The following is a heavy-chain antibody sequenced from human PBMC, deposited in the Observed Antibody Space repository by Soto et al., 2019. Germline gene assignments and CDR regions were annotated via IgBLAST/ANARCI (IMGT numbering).Heavy chain of an antibody. CDR2: IIPILGIA. D-gene: IGHD5-18*01. Sequence: QVQLVQSGAEVKKPGSSVKVSCKASGGTFSSYTISWVRQAPGQGLEWMGRIIPILGIANYAQKFQGRVTITADKSTSTDHMEVISLSSEDTAVYYCAAQPGYSYGLPFDYWGQGTLVTVSS. J-gene: IGHJ4*02. V-gene: IGHV1-69*02. CDR3: AAQPGYSYGLPFDY. CDR1: GGTFSSYT.